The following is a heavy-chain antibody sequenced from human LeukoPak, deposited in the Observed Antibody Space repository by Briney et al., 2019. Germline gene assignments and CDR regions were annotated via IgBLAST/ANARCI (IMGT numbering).Heavy chain of an antibody. CDR2: ISSSGSHI. V-gene: IGHV3-11*01. D-gene: IGHD2-21*02. CDR1: GFTFSDYY. J-gene: IGHJ4*02. CDR3: ARTEGYCDSDRCYSTSFDY. Sequence: GGSLRLSCAASGFTFSDYYMTWVRQAPGQGLQWISFISSSGSHIYYTDSVKGRFTISRDNAKNSLFLQMNSLGADDTALYYCARTEGYCDSDRCYSTSFDYWGQGTLVTVSS.